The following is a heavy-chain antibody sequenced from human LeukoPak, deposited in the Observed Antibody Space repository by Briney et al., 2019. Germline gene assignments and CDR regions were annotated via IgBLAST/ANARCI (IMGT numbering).Heavy chain of an antibody. D-gene: IGHD2-15*01. CDR2: IKQDGSEK. V-gene: IGHV3-7*03. CDR1: GFTFSSYW. CDR3: AKESATPFDY. J-gene: IGHJ4*02. Sequence: QAGGSLRLSCAASGFTFSSYWTSWVRQAPGKGLEWVANIKQDGSEKYYVDSVKGRFTISRDNAKNSLYLQMNSLRAEDTAVYYCAKESATPFDYWGQGTLVTVSS.